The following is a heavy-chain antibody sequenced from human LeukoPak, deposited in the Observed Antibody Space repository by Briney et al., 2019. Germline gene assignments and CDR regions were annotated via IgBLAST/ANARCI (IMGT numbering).Heavy chain of an antibody. CDR3: AREAWVSGDSKYRYYGIDV. CDR1: GGSFSGYY. V-gene: IGHV4-34*01. Sequence: SETLSLTCAVYGGSFSGYYWSWIRQPPGKGLEWIGEINHSGSTNYNPSLKSRVTISVDTSKNQFSLKLSSVTAADTALYYCAREAWVSGDSKYRYYGIDVWGQGTTVTVSS. CDR2: INHSGST. J-gene: IGHJ6*02. D-gene: IGHD4-17*01.